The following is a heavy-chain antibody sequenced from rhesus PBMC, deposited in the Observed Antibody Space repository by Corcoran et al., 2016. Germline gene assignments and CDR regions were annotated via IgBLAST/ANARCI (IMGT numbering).Heavy chain of an antibody. J-gene: IGHJ4*01. Sequence: QVQLQESGPGLVKPSETLSLTCAVSGGSVSSSNWWSWIRQPPGKGLEWIGYISGLSGSTYYNPSFKSRVTISTDTSKNQFSLKLSSVTAADTAVYYCARFSDWGDYYPLFDYWGQGVLVTVSS. V-gene: IGHV4-65*01. CDR2: ISGLSGST. CDR1: GGSVSSSNW. CDR3: ARFSDWGDYYPLFDY. D-gene: IGHD3-34*01.